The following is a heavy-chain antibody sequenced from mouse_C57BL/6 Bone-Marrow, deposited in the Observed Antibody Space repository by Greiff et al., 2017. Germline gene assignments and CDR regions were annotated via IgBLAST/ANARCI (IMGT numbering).Heavy chain of an antibody. V-gene: IGHV1-42*01. J-gene: IGHJ3*01. CDR2: INPSTGGT. D-gene: IGHD1-3*01. CDR1: GYSFTGYY. CDR3: ARKVRRIFAY. Sequence: VQLKESGPELVKPGASVKISCKASGYSFTGYYMNWVKQSPEKSLEWIGEINPSTGGTTYNQKFKAKATLTVDKSSSTAYMQLKSLTSEDSAVXYCARKVRRIFAYWGKGTLVTVSA.